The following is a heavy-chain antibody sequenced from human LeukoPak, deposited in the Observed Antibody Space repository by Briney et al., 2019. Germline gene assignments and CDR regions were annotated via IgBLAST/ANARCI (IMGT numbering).Heavy chain of an antibody. CDR1: GGTFSSYA. CDR2: IIPIFGTA. Sequence: SVKVSCKASGGTFSSYAISWVRQAPGQGLEWMGGIIPIFGTANYAQKFQGRVTITADESTSTAYMELSSLRSEDTAVYYCARVDPRLRPGHYYYMDVWGKGTTVTVS. V-gene: IGHV1-69*13. D-gene: IGHD4-17*01. J-gene: IGHJ6*03. CDR3: ARVDPRLRPGHYYYMDV.